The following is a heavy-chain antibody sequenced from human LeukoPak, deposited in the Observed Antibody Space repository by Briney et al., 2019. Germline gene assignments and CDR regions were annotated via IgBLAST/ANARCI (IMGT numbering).Heavy chain of an antibody. CDR2: ISGSGGST. D-gene: IGHD5-12*01. Sequence: GGSLRLSCAASGFTLSSYAMSWVRQAPGKGLEWVSAISGSGGSTYYADSVKGRFTISRDNSKNTLYLQMNSLRAEDTAVYYCAKDRFWRVDIVATTDSGGYYYYMDVWGKGTTVTVSS. J-gene: IGHJ6*03. CDR1: GFTLSSYA. CDR3: AKDRFWRVDIVATTDSGGYYYYMDV. V-gene: IGHV3-23*01.